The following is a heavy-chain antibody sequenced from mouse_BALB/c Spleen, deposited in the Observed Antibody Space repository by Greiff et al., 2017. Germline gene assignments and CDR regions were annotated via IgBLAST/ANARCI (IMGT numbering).Heavy chain of an antibody. CDR2: ISDGGSYT. J-gene: IGHJ4*01. D-gene: IGHD2-3*01. CDR3: GWLLEDYYAVDW. CDR1: GFTFSDYY. V-gene: IGHV5-4*02. Sequence: EVKLVESGGGLVKPGGSLKLSCAASGFTFSDYYMYWVRQTPEKRLEWVATISDGGSYTYYPDSVKGRFTISRDNAKNNLYLQMSSLKSEDTAMYYCGWLLEDYYAVDWWGRGTSVTVSA.